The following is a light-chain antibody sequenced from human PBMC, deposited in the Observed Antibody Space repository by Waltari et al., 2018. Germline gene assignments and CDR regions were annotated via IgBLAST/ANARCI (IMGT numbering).Light chain of an antibody. J-gene: IGLJ3*02. V-gene: IGLV2-14*01. Sequence: SALTQPASVSGAPGQSITISCTGISNDVGGYNYVSWYQQHPGKAPKLIIVDVNNRPSGISYRFSGSKSGDTASLTISGLQPEDEADYYCSSCASTIPLGVFGRGTKLTVL. CDR1: SNDVGGYNY. CDR3: SSCASTIPLGV. CDR2: DVN.